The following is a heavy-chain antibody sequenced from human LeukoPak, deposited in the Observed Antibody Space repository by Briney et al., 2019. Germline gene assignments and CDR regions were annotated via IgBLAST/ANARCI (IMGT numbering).Heavy chain of an antibody. CDR1: GFTFSSYW. CDR2: INGSGDST. Sequence: GGSLRLSCAASGFTFSSYWMSWVRQARENGLEWVSTINGSGDSTYYADYVKGQFTNSRDNSKNTLYLQMNGMRAEDTAVYYRAKRGWRGVVTPAAAFDYWGQGTLVTVSS. D-gene: IGHD2-2*01. J-gene: IGHJ4*02. V-gene: IGHV3-23*01. CDR3: AKRGWRGVVTPAAAFDY.